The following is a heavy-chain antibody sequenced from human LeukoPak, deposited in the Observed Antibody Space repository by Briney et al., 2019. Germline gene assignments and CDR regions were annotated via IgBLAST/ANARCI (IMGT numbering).Heavy chain of an antibody. CDR2: LYHSGST. J-gene: IGHJ4*02. CDR3: ARGRYSYGNAFDY. D-gene: IGHD5-18*01. Sequence: PSETLSLTCTVSGDSISSSRYYWAWIRQTPGKGLEWIGSLYHSGSTYYNPSLESRVTISVDTSKDQFSLKLSSVTAADTAVYYCARGRYSYGNAFDYWGQGTLVTVSS. V-gene: IGHV4-39*07. CDR1: GDSISSSRYY.